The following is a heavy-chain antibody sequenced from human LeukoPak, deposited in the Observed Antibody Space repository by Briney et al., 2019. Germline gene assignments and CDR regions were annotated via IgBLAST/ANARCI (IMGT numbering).Heavy chain of an antibody. CDR3: ARLFYGDYASH. D-gene: IGHD4-17*01. J-gene: IGHJ4*02. V-gene: IGHV4-59*12. Sequence: SETLSLTCTVSGGPISSYYWSWIRQPPGKGLEWIGYIYYSGSTNYNPSLKSRVTISVDTSKNQFSLKLSSVTAADTAVYYCARLFYGDYASHWGQGTLVTVSS. CDR1: GGPISSYY. CDR2: IYYSGST.